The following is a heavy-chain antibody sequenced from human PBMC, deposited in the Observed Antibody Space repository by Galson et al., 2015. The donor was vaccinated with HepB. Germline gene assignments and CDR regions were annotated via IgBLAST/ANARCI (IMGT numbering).Heavy chain of an antibody. D-gene: IGHD1-26*01. V-gene: IGHV1-24*01. CDR3: ATAQTNPYSGSYSGFDY. CDR1: GYTLTELS. CDR2: FDPEDGET. J-gene: IGHJ4*02. Sequence: SVKVSCKVSGYTLTELSMHWVRQAPGKGLEWMGGFDPEDGETIYAQKFQGRVTMTEDTSTDTAYMELSSLRSEDTAVYYCATAQTNPYSGSYSGFDYWGQGTLVTVSS.